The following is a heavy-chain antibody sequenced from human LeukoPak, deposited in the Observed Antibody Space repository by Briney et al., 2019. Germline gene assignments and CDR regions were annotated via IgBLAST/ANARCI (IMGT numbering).Heavy chain of an antibody. Sequence: PGRSLRLSCAASGFSFSSYWMHWVRQAPGKGLVWVSRIKTDGSSAAYADSVKGRFTISRDNAENTLYLQMSSLRAEDTAVYFCAKYSGSYYYPPNWDSWGQGTLVTVSS. CDR3: AKYSGSYYYPPNWDS. D-gene: IGHD1-26*01. V-gene: IGHV3-74*01. J-gene: IGHJ4*02. CDR2: IKTDGSSA. CDR1: GFSFSSYW.